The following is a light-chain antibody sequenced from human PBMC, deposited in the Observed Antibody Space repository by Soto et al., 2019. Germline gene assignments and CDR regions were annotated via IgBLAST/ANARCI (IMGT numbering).Light chain of an antibody. V-gene: IGLV2-23*02. CDR2: EVA. CDR3: CSYGGSSALPYV. J-gene: IGLJ1*01. CDR1: SSDVGTYNL. Sequence: QYGMTQPASVSGSPEQSVTISCTGTSSDVGTYNLVSWYQQHPGKAPKLIIYEVAERPSGASNRFSGSKFGNTASLTISGLLPEDEADYYCCSYGGSSALPYVFGTGTKVTVL.